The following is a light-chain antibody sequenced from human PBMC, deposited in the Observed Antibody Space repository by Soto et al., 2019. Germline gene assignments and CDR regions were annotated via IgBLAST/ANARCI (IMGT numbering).Light chain of an antibody. CDR1: QTISTW. CDR2: DAS. V-gene: IGKV1-5*01. J-gene: IGKJ2*01. CDR3: QQYTKTNNPWM. Sequence: DIPGTQSPPTRSASVGDRVTITCRASQTISTWMAWYQQKPGKAPKLLVYDASTLQSGVASRFSGSGSGTEFTLIISGLQPDDSATYYCQQYTKTNNPWMFGQGTKLDIK.